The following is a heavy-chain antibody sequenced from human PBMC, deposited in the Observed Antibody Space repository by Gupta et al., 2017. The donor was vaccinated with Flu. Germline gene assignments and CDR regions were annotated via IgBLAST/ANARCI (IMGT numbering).Heavy chain of an antibody. J-gene: IGHJ4*02. D-gene: IGHD3-22*01. Sequence: QVQLVESGGGLVKPGGSLRLSCAASGFTFSDYYLSWIRQAPGKGLEWVSYISSSGSTIYYADSVKGRFTISRDNAKNSLYLQMNSLRAEDTAVYYCARISYYDSSGYYSPWGGIDYWGQGTLVTVSS. CDR3: ARISYYDSSGYYSPWGGIDY. CDR2: ISSSGSTI. V-gene: IGHV3-11*01. CDR1: GFTFSDYY.